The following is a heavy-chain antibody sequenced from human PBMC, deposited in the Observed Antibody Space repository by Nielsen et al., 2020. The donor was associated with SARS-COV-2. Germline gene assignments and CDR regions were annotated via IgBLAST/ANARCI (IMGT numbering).Heavy chain of an antibody. J-gene: IGHJ6*02. CDR2: IGGNGRNI. D-gene: IGHD3-16*01. CDR3: ASGFLLYPYAMDV. CDR1: GFTFSDYC. V-gene: IGHV3-11*01. Sequence: LKISCEASGFTFSDYCMSWVRQAPGKALEWLSYIGGNGRNIFYEDSVKGRFTISIDNAENSLSLQMNSLRAEDTAVYYCASGFLLYPYAMDVWGQGTTVTISS.